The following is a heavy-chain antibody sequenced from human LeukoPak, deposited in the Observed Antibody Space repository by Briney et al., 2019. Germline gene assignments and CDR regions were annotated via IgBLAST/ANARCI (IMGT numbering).Heavy chain of an antibody. CDR3: ARGAHDLLTTYYHFDS. CDR2: ISSLSGTL. D-gene: IGHD3-9*01. CDR1: GFTFSSYS. V-gene: IGHV3-48*01. J-gene: IGHJ4*02. Sequence: GGSLRLSCAASGFTFSSYSMNWVRQAPGEGLEWVSYISSLSGTLYYADSVKGRFTISRDNAKNSLYLQMDSLRAEDTAVYYCARGAHDLLTTYYHFDSWGQGALVAVSS.